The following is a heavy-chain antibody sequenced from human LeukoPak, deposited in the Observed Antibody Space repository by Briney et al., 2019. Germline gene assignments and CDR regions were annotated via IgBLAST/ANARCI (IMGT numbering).Heavy chain of an antibody. CDR3: ARDRGLGYCSSTSCRTPHLVMDV. CDR1: GFTFSSYA. CDR2: ISYDGSNK. J-gene: IGHJ6*03. Sequence: GGSLRLSCAASGFTFSSYAMHWVRQAPGKGLEWVAVISYDGSNKYYADSVKGRFTISRDNSKNTLYLQMNSLRAEDTAVYYCARDRGLGYCSSTSCRTPHLVMDVWGKGTTVTVSS. D-gene: IGHD2-2*01. V-gene: IGHV3-30-3*01.